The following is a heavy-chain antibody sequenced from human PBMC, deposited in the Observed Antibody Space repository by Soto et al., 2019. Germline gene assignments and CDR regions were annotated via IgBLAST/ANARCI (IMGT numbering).Heavy chain of an antibody. V-gene: IGHV5-51*01. CDR3: ARGLGYCSSTSCPDYYYGMDV. J-gene: IGHJ6*02. Sequence: PGESLKISCKGSGYSFTSYWIGWVRQMPGKGLEWMGIIYPGDPDTRYSPSFQGQVTISADKSISTAYLQWSSLKASDTAMYYCARGLGYCSSTSCPDYYYGMDVWGQGTTVTVS. CDR1: GYSFTSYW. D-gene: IGHD2-2*01. CDR2: IYPGDPDT.